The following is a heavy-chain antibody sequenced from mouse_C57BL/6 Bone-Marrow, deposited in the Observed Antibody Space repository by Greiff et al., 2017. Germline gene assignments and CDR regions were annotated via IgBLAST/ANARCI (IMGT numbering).Heavy chain of an antibody. J-gene: IGHJ2*01. V-gene: IGHV5-9*01. CDR2: ISGGGGNT. CDR3: ARHDPFDY. Sequence: EVKLMESGGDLVKPGGSLKLSCAASGFTFSSYGMSWVRQTPDKRLEWVATISGGGGNTYYPDSVKGRFTISRDNAKNTLYLQMSSLRSEDTALYYCARHDPFDYWGQGTTLTVSS. CDR1: GFTFSSYG.